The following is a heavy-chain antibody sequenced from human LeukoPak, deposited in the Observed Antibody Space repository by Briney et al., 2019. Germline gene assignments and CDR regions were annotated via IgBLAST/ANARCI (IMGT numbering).Heavy chain of an antibody. V-gene: IGHV3-21*01. Sequence: GGSLRLSCAASGFTFSSYSMNWVRQAPGKGLEWVSSISSSSSYIYYADSVKGRFTISRDNSKNTLYLQMNSLRAEDTAVYYCAKHYDSSGYGLDPWGQGTLVTVSS. CDR1: GFTFSSYS. J-gene: IGHJ5*02. CDR3: AKHYDSSGYGLDP. CDR2: ISSSSSYI. D-gene: IGHD3-22*01.